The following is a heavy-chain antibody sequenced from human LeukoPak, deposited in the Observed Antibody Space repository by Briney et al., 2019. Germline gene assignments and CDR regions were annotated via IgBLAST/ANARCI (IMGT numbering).Heavy chain of an antibody. V-gene: IGHV3-64*01. Sequence: GGSLRPSCAASGFTFSSYAMHWVRQAPGKGLEYVSAISSNGGSTYYANSVKGRFTISRDNSKNTLYLQMGSLRAEDMAVYYCARGGGYGDPFDYWGQGTLVTVSS. D-gene: IGHD4-17*01. J-gene: IGHJ4*02. CDR1: GFTFSSYA. CDR3: ARGGGYGDPFDY. CDR2: ISSNGGST.